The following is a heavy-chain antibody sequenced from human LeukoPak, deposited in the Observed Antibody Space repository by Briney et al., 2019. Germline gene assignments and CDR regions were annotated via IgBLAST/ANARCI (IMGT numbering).Heavy chain of an antibody. CDR1: HYTFTNYW. CDR2: IYPIDSDT. D-gene: IGHD3-3*01. Sequence: GESLKISCNGSHYTFTNYWIGWVRQVPGRGLEWMGIIYPIDSDTKYSPSFQGQVTISADRSTNTAYLQWSSLQASDTGIYYCAGRRISLFGFFLGSGTFDLWGQGTLVTVSS. V-gene: IGHV5-51*01. J-gene: IGHJ3*01. CDR3: AGRRISLFGFFLGSGTFDL.